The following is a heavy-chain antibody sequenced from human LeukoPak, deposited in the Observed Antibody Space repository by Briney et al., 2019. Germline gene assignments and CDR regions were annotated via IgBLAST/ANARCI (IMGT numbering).Heavy chain of an antibody. J-gene: IGHJ6*03. CDR3: ARVTSAAGYYYYYMDV. CDR1: GGSISSGDYY. CDR2: IYYSGST. D-gene: IGHD6-13*01. Sequence: SETLSLTCTVSGGSISSGDYYWSWIRQPPGKGLEWIGYIYYSGSTYYNPSLKSRVTISVDTSKNQFSLKLSSVTAADTAVYYCARVTSAAGYYYYYMDVWGKGTTVTVSS. V-gene: IGHV4-30-4*01.